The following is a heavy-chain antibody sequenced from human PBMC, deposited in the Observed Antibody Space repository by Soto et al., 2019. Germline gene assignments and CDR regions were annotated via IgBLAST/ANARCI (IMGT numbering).Heavy chain of an antibody. J-gene: IGHJ4*02. CDR3: AKENIVLMVYAIAYYFDY. Sequence: GGSLRLSCAASGFTFSSYAMSWVRQAPGKGLEWVSAISGSGGSTYYADSVKGRFTISRDNSKNTLYLQMNSLRAEDTAVYYCAKENIVLMVYAIAYYFDYWGQGTLVTVSS. CDR1: GFTFSSYA. D-gene: IGHD2-8*01. V-gene: IGHV3-23*01. CDR2: ISGSGGST.